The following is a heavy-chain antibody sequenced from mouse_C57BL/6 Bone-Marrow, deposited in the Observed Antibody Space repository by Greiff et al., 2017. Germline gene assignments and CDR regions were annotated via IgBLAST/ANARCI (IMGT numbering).Heavy chain of an antibody. CDR1: GYTFTSYW. Sequence: QVHVKQPGAELVKPGASVKLSCKASGYTFTSYWMHWVKQRPGQGLEWIGMIHPNSGSTNYNEKFKSKATLTVDKSSSTAYMQLSSLTSEDSAVYYCARNYGSDYWGQGTTLTVSS. D-gene: IGHD1-1*01. CDR3: ARNYGSDY. V-gene: IGHV1-64*01. J-gene: IGHJ2*01. CDR2: IHPNSGST.